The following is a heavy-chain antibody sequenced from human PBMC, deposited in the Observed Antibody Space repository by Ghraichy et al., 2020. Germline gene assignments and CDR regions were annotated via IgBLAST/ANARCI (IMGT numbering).Heavy chain of an antibody. Sequence: SQTLSLTCAVSGYSISSGYYWGWIRQPPGKGLEWIGSIYHSGSTYYNPSLKSRVTISVDTSKNQFSLKLSSVTAADTAVYYCARPGDVTWLSDAFDIWGQGTMVTVSS. CDR3: ARPGDVTWLSDAFDI. CDR1: GYSISSGYY. J-gene: IGHJ3*02. CDR2: IYHSGST. V-gene: IGHV4-38-2*01. D-gene: IGHD5-24*01.